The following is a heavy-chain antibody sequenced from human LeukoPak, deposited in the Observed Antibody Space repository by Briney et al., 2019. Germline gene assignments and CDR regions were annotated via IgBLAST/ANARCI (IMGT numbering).Heavy chain of an antibody. CDR2: IIPIFGTA. CDR3: TTEWIQLLTYYFDY. CDR1: GGTFSSYA. Sequence: SVKVSCKASGGTFSSYAISWVRQAPGQGLEWMGGIIPIFGTANYAQKFQGRVTITADKSTSTAYMELSSLRSEDTAVYYCTTEWIQLLTYYFDYWGQGTLVTVSS. J-gene: IGHJ4*02. V-gene: IGHV1-69*06. D-gene: IGHD5-18*01.